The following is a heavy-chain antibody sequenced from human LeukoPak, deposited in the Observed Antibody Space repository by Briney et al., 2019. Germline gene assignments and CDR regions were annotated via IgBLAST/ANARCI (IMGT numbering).Heavy chain of an antibody. CDR2: ISSSGSTI. V-gene: IGHV3-48*03. D-gene: IGHD6-19*01. J-gene: IGHJ4*02. CDR1: GFTFSSYE. CDR3: AREGWLEGFEY. Sequence: GGSLRLSCVASGFTFSSYEMNWVRQAPGKELEWVSYISSSGSTIYYADSVKGRFTISRDNAKNSLYLQMNSLRAEDSAVYYCAREGWLEGFEYWGQGTLVTVSS.